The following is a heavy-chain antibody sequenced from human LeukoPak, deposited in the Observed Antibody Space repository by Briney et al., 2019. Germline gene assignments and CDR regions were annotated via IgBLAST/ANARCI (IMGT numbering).Heavy chain of an antibody. D-gene: IGHD1-26*01. Sequence: PSETLSLTCAVSGESFSGNFWTWIRQCPGKGLEWIGDIDNNGITNYNPSLKSRVTMSVDTTRKRFSLRLTSESAADTGVYYCARGGGGAKAFYFDYWGQGSLVTVSS. CDR2: IDNNGIT. CDR1: GESFSGNF. V-gene: IGHV4-34*01. CDR3: ARGGGGAKAFYFDY. J-gene: IGHJ4*02.